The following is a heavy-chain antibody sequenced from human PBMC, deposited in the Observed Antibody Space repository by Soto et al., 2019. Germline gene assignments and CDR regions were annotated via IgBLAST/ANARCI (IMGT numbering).Heavy chain of an antibody. V-gene: IGHV4-30-4*01. CDR1: GGSISSGDYY. CDR2: IYYSGST. Sequence: SETLSLTFTVSGGSISSGDYYCSWIRQPPVEGLFLFGYIYYSGSTYYNPSLKSRVTISVDTSKNQCSLTLSAVTAAVPAVYYCARGVGGLWFAELSKYYYGMDVWGQGTTVTVSS. J-gene: IGHJ6*02. CDR3: ARGVGGLWFAELSKYYYGMDV. D-gene: IGHD3-10*01.